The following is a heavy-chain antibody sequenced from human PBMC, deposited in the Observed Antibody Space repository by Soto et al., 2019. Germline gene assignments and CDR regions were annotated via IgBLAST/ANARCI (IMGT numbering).Heavy chain of an antibody. D-gene: IGHD3-3*01. Sequence: SETLSLTCAVYGGSFSGYYWSWIRQPPGKGLEWIGEINHSGSTNYNPSLKSRVTISVDTSKNQFSLKLSSVTAADTAVYYCVRETQVLRFLEWLPQTMDVWGQGTTVTVSS. J-gene: IGHJ6*02. CDR2: INHSGST. CDR1: GGSFSGYY. CDR3: VRETQVLRFLEWLPQTMDV. V-gene: IGHV4-34*01.